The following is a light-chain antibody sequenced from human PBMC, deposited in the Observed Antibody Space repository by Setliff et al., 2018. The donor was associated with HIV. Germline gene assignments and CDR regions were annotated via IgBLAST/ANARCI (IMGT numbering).Light chain of an antibody. CDR2: GVS. CDR3: TSYTSSSTLYV. Sequence: QSALTPPASVSGSPGQSITISCTGTSSDVGGYNYVSWYQQHPGKAPKLMIYGVSTRPSGVSNRFSVSKSGNTASLTISGLQAADEADYYCTSYTSSSTLYVFGTGTKVTVL. V-gene: IGLV2-14*03. CDR1: SSDVGGYNY. J-gene: IGLJ1*01.